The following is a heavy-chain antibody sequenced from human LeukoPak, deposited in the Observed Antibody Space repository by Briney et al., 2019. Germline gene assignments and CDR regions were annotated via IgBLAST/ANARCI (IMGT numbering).Heavy chain of an antibody. CDR3: AADPVCGGDCSYAFDI. Sequence: ASVKVSCKASGYSFTSNYIHWVRQAPGQGLEWMGMIYPRDGSTSYAQKFQERVTITRDMSTSTAYMELSSLRSEDTAVYYCAADPVCGGDCSYAFDIWGQGTMVTVSS. V-gene: IGHV1-46*01. J-gene: IGHJ3*02. D-gene: IGHD2-21*02. CDR2: IYPRDGST. CDR1: GYSFTSNY.